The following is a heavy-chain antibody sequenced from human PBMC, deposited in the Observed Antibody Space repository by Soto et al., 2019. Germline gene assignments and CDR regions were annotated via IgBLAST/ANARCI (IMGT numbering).Heavy chain of an antibody. CDR1: GGSFSGYY. CDR2: IYYSGST. V-gene: IGHV4-59*08. Sequence: PSETLSLTCAVYGGSFSGYYWSWIRQPPGKGLEWIGYIYYSGSTQYNPSLKSRVTISVDTSKNQFSLKLSSVTAADTAVYYCARHRGSGSPYFDYWGQGTLVTVSS. CDR3: ARHRGSGSPYFDY. J-gene: IGHJ4*02. D-gene: IGHD1-26*01.